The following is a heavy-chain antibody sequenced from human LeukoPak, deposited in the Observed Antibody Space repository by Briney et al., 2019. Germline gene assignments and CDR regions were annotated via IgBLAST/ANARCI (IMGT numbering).Heavy chain of an antibody. J-gene: IGHJ4*02. D-gene: IGHD2-15*01. Sequence: SQTLSLTRAISGDSVSSNSAAWNWIRQSPSRGLEWLGRTYYRSKWYNDYAVSVKSRITINPDTSKNQFSLQLNSVTPEDTAVYYCARDQGYCSAGSCYHFDCWGQGTLVTVSS. V-gene: IGHV6-1*01. CDR3: ARDQGYCSAGSCYHFDC. CDR2: TYYRSKWYN. CDR1: GDSVSSNSAA.